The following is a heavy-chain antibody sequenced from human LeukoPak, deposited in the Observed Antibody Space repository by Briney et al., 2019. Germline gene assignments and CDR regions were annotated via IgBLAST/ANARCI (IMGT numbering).Heavy chain of an antibody. CDR2: ITPIFGTA. J-gene: IGHJ4*02. CDR1: GGTFSSYA. V-gene: IGHV1-69*01. CDR3: AGEDPGAFDY. D-gene: IGHD3-10*01. Sequence: ASVKVSCKASGGTFSSYAISWVRQAPGQGLEWMGGITPIFGTANYAQKFQGRVTITADESTSTAYMELSSLRSEDTAVYYCAGEDPGAFDYWGQGTLVTVSS.